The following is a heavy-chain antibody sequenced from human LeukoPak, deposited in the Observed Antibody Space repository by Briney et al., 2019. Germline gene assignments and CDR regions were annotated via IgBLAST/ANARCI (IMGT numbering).Heavy chain of an antibody. J-gene: IGHJ6*02. Sequence: ASVKVSCKASGYTFTSYDINWVRQATGQGLEWMGWMNPNSGNTGYAQKFQGRVTMTRNTSISTAYMELSSLRSEDTAVYYCAREQSSYDFWSGFYYYYSMDVWGQGTTVTVSS. CDR3: AREQSSYDFWSGFYYYYSMDV. V-gene: IGHV1-8*01. D-gene: IGHD3-3*01. CDR1: GYTFTSYD. CDR2: MNPNSGNT.